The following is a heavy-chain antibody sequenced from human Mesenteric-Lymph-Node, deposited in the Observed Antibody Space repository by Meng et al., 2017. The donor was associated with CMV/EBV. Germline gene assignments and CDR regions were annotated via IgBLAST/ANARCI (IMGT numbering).Heavy chain of an antibody. CDR2: INPNSGGT. J-gene: IGHJ5*02. V-gene: IGHV1-2*02. Sequence: ASVKVSCKASGYAFTDYYMHWVRQAPGQGLEWMGWINPNSGGTNYAQKFQGRVTMTRDTSITTTFMELSGLRSDDTAVYYCARDGYSTISREGWFDPWGQGILVPSPQ. D-gene: IGHD5-12*01. CDR3: ARDGYSTISREGWFDP. CDR1: GYAFTDYY.